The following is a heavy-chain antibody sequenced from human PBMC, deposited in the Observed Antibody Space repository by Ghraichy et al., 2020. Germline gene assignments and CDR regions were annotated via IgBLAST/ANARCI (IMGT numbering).Heavy chain of an antibody. J-gene: IGHJ4*02. CDR3: ARAREGYGDYQFDY. CDR1: GFTFSSYS. V-gene: IGHV3-21*01. CDR2: ISSSSSYI. Sequence: GGSLRLSCAASGFTFSSYSMNWVRQAPGKGLEWVSSISSSSSYIYYADSVKGRFTISRDNAKNSLYLQMNSLRAEDTAVYYCARAREGYGDYQFDYWGQGTLVTVSP. D-gene: IGHD4-17*01.